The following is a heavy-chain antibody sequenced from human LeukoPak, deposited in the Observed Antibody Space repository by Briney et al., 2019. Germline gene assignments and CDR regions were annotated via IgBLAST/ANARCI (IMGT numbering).Heavy chain of an antibody. V-gene: IGHV1-69*04. CDR3: ARDQKVGATPYFGMDV. CDR2: IIPMLGTV. D-gene: IGHD1-26*01. CDR1: GATFSGYA. Sequence: ASVKVSCKASGATFSGYAINRVRQAPGQGLEWMGRIIPMLGTVNYAQKFQGRVTIIADKFTSTAYMELSSLRSEDTAVYYCARDQKVGATPYFGMDVWGQGTTVTVSS. J-gene: IGHJ6*02.